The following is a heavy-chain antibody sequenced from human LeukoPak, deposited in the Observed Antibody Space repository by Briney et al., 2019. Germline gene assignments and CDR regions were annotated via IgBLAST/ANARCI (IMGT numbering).Heavy chain of an antibody. D-gene: IGHD6-6*01. CDR2: ISGSGGST. Sequence: GGSLRLSCAASGFTFSSYTMSWVRQAPGKGLEWVSAISGSGGSTYYADSVKGRFTISRDNSKNTLYLQMNSLRAEDTAVYYCAKWFGLVHYFDYWGQGTLVTVSS. J-gene: IGHJ4*02. V-gene: IGHV3-23*01. CDR3: AKWFGLVHYFDY. CDR1: GFTFSSYT.